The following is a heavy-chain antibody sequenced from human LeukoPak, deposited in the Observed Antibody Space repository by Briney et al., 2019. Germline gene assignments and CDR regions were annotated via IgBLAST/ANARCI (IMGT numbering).Heavy chain of an antibody. J-gene: IGHJ5*02. CDR2: VYPGDSDT. Sequence: GESLKISCKGSGYTFTSNWIAWVRQMPGRGLEWMGIVYPGDSDTRYNPSFRGQVTISADKSINTAYLQWSSLKASDTAMYYCARQKTATDWFDPWGQGALVTVSS. CDR1: GYTFTSNW. V-gene: IGHV5-51*01. CDR3: ARQKTATDWFDP.